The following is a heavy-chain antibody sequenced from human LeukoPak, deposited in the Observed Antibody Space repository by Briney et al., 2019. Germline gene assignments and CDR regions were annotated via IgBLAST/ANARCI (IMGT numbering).Heavy chain of an antibody. CDR3: AKDLGELPASFDY. CDR2: ISGSGGST. D-gene: IGHD1-26*01. J-gene: IGHJ4*02. V-gene: IGHV3-23*01. CDR1: GFTFSSYG. Sequence: PGGSLRLSCAASGFTFSSYGMSWVRQAPGKGLEWVSAISGSGGSTYYADSVKGRFTISRDNSKNTLYLQMNSLRAEDTAVYYCAKDLGELPASFDYWGQGTLVTVSS.